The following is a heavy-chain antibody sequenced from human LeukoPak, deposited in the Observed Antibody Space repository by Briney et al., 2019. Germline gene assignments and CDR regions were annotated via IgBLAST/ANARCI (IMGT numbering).Heavy chain of an antibody. CDR1: GFTFSSYW. CDR3: ARVNYYGSGSLSGWFDP. CDR2: IKQDGSEK. V-gene: IGHV3-7*01. J-gene: IGHJ5*02. D-gene: IGHD3-10*01. Sequence: GGSLRLSCAASGFTFSSYWMSWVRQAPGKGLEWVANIKQDGSEKYYVDSVKGRFTISRDNAKNSLYLQMNSLRAEDTAVYYCARVNYYGSGSLSGWFDPWGQGTLVTVSS.